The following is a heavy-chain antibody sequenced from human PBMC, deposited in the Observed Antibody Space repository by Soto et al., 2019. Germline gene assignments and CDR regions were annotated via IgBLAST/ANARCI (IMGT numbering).Heavy chain of an antibody. CDR2: IGTAGDT. Sequence: GSLRLSCEASGFTFSGFDMHWVRQPTGKGLEWVSSIGTAGDTYYAVSVKGRFTISRDNAKNSLSLQMNSLRAGDMAVYFCAKSQEIGTHFFDSWGQGTQVTVSS. CDR3: AKSQEIGTHFFDS. V-gene: IGHV3-13*01. J-gene: IGHJ4*02. D-gene: IGHD6-13*01. CDR1: GFTFSGFD.